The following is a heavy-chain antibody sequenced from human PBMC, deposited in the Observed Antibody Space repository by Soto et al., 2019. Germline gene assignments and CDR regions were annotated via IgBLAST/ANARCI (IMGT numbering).Heavy chain of an antibody. CDR2: IHHFGTT. D-gene: IGHD2-21*01. J-gene: IGHJ5*02. CDR3: ARVICASSICYFPAWFDP. Sequence: KPSETLSLTCTVSGDSINSDGYFWSWIRQHPGKGLEWIGSIHHFGTTYYNPSLNSRLTMSMDTSKNQFSLNLMSVTAADPAVYYCARVICASSICYFPAWFDPWGRGTLVTVSS. CDR1: GDSINSDGYF. V-gene: IGHV4-31*03.